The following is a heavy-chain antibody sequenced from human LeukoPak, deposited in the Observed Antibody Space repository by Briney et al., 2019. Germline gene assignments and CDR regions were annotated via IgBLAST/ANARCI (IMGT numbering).Heavy chain of an antibody. CDR3: ARRQIAAAGTDWYFDL. J-gene: IGHJ2*01. V-gene: IGHV5-51*01. Sequence: KVSCKASGYTFTSYWIGWVRQMPGRGLEWMGIIYPGDSNTRYSPSFQGQVTIAADKSISTAYLQWSSLKAADSAMYYCARRQIAAAGTDWYFDLWGRGTLVIVSS. CDR2: IYPGDSNT. CDR1: GYTFTSYW. D-gene: IGHD6-13*01.